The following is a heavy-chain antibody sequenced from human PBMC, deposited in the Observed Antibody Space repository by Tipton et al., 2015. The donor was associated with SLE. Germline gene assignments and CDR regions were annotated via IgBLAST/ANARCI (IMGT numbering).Heavy chain of an antibody. J-gene: IGHJ6*03. CDR3: ARGTDFWSGRYYMDV. CDR1: GYSISSGYY. D-gene: IGHD3-3*01. Sequence: TLSLTCSVSGYSISSGYYWGWIRQPPGKGLEWIGEIIHTGSTNYNPSLKSRVTISVDTSKNQFSLKLSSVTAADTALYYCARGTDFWSGRYYMDVWGKGTTVTVSS. CDR2: IIHTGST. V-gene: IGHV4-38-2*02.